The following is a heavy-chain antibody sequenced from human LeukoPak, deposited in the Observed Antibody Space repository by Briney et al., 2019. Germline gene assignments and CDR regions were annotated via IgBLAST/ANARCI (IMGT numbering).Heavy chain of an antibody. CDR3: AKVYTYGDS. V-gene: IGHV3-23*01. J-gene: IGHJ4*02. CDR1: GFTFSTYG. CDR2: ISGSGGTT. Sequence: GALRLSCAASGFTFSTYGMSWVRQAPGKGLEWVSSISGSGGTTYDADSVKGRFTVSRDNSKNTLYLQMNSLRAEDTAVYYCAKVYTYGDSWGQGTLVTVSS. D-gene: IGHD5-18*01.